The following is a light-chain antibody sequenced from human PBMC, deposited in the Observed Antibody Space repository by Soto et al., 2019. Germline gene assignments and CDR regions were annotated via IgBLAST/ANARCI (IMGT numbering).Light chain of an antibody. CDR3: SSYTSSSTLPYV. CDR1: SSDVGGYNY. V-gene: IGLV2-14*01. Sequence: QSALTQPASVSGSPGQSITISCTGTSSDVGGYNYVSWYQQHPGKAPKLMIYEVSNRPSGVSNRFSGSKSGNTASLTISGLQADDEADYYCSSYTSSSTLPYVFGTGTKLTVL. CDR2: EVS. J-gene: IGLJ1*01.